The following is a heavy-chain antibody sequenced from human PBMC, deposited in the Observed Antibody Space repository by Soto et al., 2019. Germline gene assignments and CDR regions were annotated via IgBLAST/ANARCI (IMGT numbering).Heavy chain of an antibody. CDR3: ARDDEGGSYCDLGY. Sequence: GGSLRLSCAASGFTFSNYIMHWVRQAPGKWLEWVAIILHDGNNKYYADSVKGRFTISRDNSKNTLYLQMNSLRTEDTAIYYCARDDEGGSYCDLGYWGQGTLVTVSS. CDR2: ILHDGNNK. V-gene: IGHV3-30-3*01. D-gene: IGHD3-10*01. J-gene: IGHJ4*02. CDR1: GFTFSNYI.